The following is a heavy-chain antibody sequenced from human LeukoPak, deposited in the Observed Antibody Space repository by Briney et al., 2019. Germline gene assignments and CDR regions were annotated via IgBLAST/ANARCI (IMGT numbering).Heavy chain of an antibody. CDR2: ISAYNGNA. Sequence: ASVKVSCKASAYTFTGSYVHWVRQAPGQGLEWMAWISAYNGNANYGQKFQDRVTLTTDTSTSTSSMELRSLRSDDTAMYYCARLLWVGDEYFFDYWGQGTLVTVSS. CDR3: ARLLWVGDEYFFDY. V-gene: IGHV1-18*04. D-gene: IGHD3-10*01. J-gene: IGHJ4*02. CDR1: AYTFTGSY.